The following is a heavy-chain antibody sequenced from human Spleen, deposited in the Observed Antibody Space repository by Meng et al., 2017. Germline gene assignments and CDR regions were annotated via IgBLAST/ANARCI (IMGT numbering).Heavy chain of an antibody. D-gene: IGHD6-13*01. V-gene: IGHV3-72*01. CDR2: IRNKAASYTT. J-gene: IGHJ5*02. CDR1: GFRFSDHY. Sequence: QMAEAGGGVVQLGGSLRLCCGASGFRFSDHYMDWVRPAPGKGLEWVGQIRNKAASYTTEYAASVKGRFTITRDDSKNTVYLQINNLKSDDTAVYYCSDFGAAALAPWGQGTLVTVSS. CDR3: SDFGAAALAP.